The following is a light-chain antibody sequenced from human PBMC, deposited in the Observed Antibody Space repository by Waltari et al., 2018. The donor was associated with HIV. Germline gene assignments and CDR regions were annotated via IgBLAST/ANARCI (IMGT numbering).Light chain of an antibody. CDR2: DVT. CDR3: CSYGGTYNV. Sequence: QSALTQPPSVSGSPGQSVTFSCTGTSTDVGRYHSVSWYQQHPGTAPKLMMYDVTQRPSGVPDRFSGSKSGNTASLTISGLRADDEADYYCCSYGGTYNVFGVGTKVTVL. CDR1: STDVGRYHS. J-gene: IGLJ1*01. V-gene: IGLV2-11*01.